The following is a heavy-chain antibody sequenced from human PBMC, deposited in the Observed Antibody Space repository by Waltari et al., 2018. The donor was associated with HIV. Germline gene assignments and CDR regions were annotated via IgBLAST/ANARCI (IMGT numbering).Heavy chain of an antibody. D-gene: IGHD3-10*01. CDR1: GFTFSTYW. CDR3: ASPRSGF. Sequence: EVQVVESGGGLVQPGGSLRLSCVASGFTFSTYWMSWVRQAPGKGLEWLANIDQDGSDKYYLDSVKGRFTISRDNAKNSLSLQMSSLRAEDTAVYYCASPRSGFWGQGTRVTVSS. V-gene: IGHV3-7*01. J-gene: IGHJ4*02. CDR2: IDQDGSDK.